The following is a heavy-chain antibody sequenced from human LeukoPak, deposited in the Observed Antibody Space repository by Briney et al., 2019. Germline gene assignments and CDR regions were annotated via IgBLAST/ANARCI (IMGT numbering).Heavy chain of an antibody. CDR3: AKDIAVAGMTFWYFDL. J-gene: IGHJ2*01. CDR2: ISWNSGSI. D-gene: IGHD6-19*01. Sequence: GGSLRLSGAASGFTFDDYAMHWVRQAPGKGLEWVSGISWNSGSIGYADSVKGRFTISRDNAKNSLYLQMNSLRAEDTALYYCAKDIAVAGMTFWYFDLWGRGTLVTVSS. V-gene: IGHV3-9*01. CDR1: GFTFDDYA.